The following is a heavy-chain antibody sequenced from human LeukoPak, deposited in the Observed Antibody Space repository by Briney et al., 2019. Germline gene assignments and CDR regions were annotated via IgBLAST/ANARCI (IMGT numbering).Heavy chain of an antibody. J-gene: IGHJ4*02. D-gene: IGHD3-16*01. V-gene: IGHV1-2*02. CDR1: GYTFTDYY. Sequence: ASVKVSCKASGYTFTDYYTHWVRQAPGQGLEWMGWVNPNNGGTNYAQKFQGRVTMTTDTSISTAYMELSSLTSDDTAVYYCARVPGGPARDLNYWGRGSLVTVSS. CDR2: VNPNNGGT. CDR3: ARVPGGPARDLNY.